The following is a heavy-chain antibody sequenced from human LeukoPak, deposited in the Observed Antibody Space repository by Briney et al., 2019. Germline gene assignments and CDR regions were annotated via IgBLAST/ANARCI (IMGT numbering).Heavy chain of an antibody. CDR2: IYYSGST. D-gene: IGHD3-3*01. CDR3: ARSPAITIFGVVTNLYYFDY. Sequence: SETLSLTCTVSGGSISSYYWSWIRQPPGKGLEWIGYIYYSGSTNYNPSLKSRVTISVDTSKNQFSLKLSSVTAADTAVYYCARSPAITIFGVVTNLYYFDYWGQGTLVTVSS. CDR1: GGSISSYY. J-gene: IGHJ4*02. V-gene: IGHV4-59*12.